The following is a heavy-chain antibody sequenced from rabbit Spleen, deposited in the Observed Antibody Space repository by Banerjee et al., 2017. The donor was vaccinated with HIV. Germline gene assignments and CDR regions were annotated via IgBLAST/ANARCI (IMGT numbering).Heavy chain of an antibody. CDR1: GFSFSSYY. CDR3: ARDLAGVIGWNFNL. D-gene: IGHD4-1*01. V-gene: IGHV1S40*01. Sequence: QSLEESGGGLVKPGASLTLTCKASGFSFSSYYMCWVRQAPGKGLELIACIYTGSSGSTWYASWVNGRFTMSKTSSTTVTLQMTSLTGADTATYFCARDLAGVIGWNFNLWGQGTLVTVS. J-gene: IGHJ4*01. CDR2: IYTGSSGST.